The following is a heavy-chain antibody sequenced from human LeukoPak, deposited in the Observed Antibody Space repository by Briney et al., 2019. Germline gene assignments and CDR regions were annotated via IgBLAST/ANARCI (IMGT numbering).Heavy chain of an antibody. Sequence: GRSLRLSCAASGFTFSSYGMHWVRQAPGKGLEWVAVIWYDGSNKYYADSVKGRFTISRDNSKNTLYLQMNSLRAEDTAVYYCARDRLSGLGYCGSSGYYPDYWGQGTLVTVSS. CDR3: ARDRLSGLGYCGSSGYYPDY. J-gene: IGHJ4*02. CDR2: IWYDGSNK. V-gene: IGHV3-33*01. CDR1: GFTFSSYG. D-gene: IGHD3-22*01.